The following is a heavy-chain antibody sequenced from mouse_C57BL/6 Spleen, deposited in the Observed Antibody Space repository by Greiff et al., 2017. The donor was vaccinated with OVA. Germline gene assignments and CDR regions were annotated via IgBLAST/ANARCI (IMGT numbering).Heavy chain of an antibody. J-gene: IGHJ2*01. CDR3: ARDPGKIYGYDDGDYFDY. D-gene: IGHD2-2*01. V-gene: IGHV5-4*01. CDR1: GFTFSSYA. Sequence: EVQLVESGGGLVKPGGSLKLSCAASGFTFSSYAMSWVRQTPEKRLEWVATISDGGSYTYYPDNVKGRFTISRDNAKNNLYLQMSHLKSEDTAMYYCARDPGKIYGYDDGDYFDYWGQGTTLTVSS. CDR2: ISDGGSYT.